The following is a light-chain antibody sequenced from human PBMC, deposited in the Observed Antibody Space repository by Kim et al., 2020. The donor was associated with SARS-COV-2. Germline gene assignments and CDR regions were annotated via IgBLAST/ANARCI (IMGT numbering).Light chain of an antibody. V-gene: IGLV3-1*01. CDR1: KLGDKY. CDR3: QAWDNTWV. J-gene: IGLJ3*02. CDR2: QDT. Sequence: VSVSPGQTVTITCSGDKLGDKYSSWYQQQPGQAPVLVIYQDTKRPSGIPERFVGSNSGNTATLTISGAQAMDEADYYCQAWDNTWVFGGGTQLTV.